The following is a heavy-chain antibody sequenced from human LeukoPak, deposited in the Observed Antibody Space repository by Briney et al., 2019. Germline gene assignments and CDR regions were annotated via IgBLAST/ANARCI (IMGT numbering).Heavy chain of an antibody. CDR2: LSGGGDRT. J-gene: IGHJ4*02. V-gene: IGHV3-23*01. CDR3: AKDNYYGRGITRYYFDY. Sequence: GGSLRLSCAASGFTFSSYAMHWVRQAPGKGLEWVSGLSGGGDRTYYADSVKGRFTISRDNSKNTLYLQMNSLRGEDTAVYYCAKDNYYGRGITRYYFDYWGQGTLVTVSS. CDR1: GFTFSSYA. D-gene: IGHD1-26*01.